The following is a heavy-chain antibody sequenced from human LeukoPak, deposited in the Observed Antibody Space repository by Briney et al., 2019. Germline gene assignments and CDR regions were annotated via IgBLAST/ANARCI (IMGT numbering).Heavy chain of an antibody. V-gene: IGHV1-69*13. CDR1: GGTFSSYA. CDR2: IIPIFGTA. J-gene: IGHJ5*01. Sequence: GASVKVSCKASGGTFSSYAISWVRQAPGQGLEWMGGIIPIFGTANYAQKFQGRVTITADESTSTAYMELSSLRSEDTAVYYCARDIAAAFVAEDWFDSWGQGTLVTVSS. CDR3: ARDIAAAFVAEDWFDS. D-gene: IGHD6-13*01.